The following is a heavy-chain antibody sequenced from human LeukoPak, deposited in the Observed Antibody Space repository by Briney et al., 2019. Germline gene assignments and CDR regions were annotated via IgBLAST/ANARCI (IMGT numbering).Heavy chain of an antibody. D-gene: IGHD3-10*01. V-gene: IGHV1-2*02. CDR3: ARDGVYYGSGSHTADV. Sequence: ASVKVSCKASGYTFTGYYMHWVRQAPGQGLEWMGWINPNSGGTNYAQKLQGRVTMTTDTSTSTAYMELRSLRSDDTAVYYCARDGVYYGSGSHTADVWGKGTTVTVSS. CDR1: GYTFTGYY. J-gene: IGHJ6*04. CDR2: INPNSGGT.